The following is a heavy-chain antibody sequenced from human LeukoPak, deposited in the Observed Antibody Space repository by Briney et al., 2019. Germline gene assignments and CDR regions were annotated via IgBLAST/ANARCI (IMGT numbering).Heavy chain of an antibody. D-gene: IGHD2-15*01. Sequence: PSQTLSLTCTVSGGSITSGSYYWGWIRQPPGKGLEWIGNIYYSGSTSYNPSLKSRVTISVDTSKNQFSLKLSSVTAADTAVYYCATHESIIVVVAARGFDYWGQGTLVTVSS. J-gene: IGHJ4*02. V-gene: IGHV4-39*01. CDR3: ATHESIIVVVAARGFDY. CDR1: GGSITSGSYY. CDR2: IYYSGST.